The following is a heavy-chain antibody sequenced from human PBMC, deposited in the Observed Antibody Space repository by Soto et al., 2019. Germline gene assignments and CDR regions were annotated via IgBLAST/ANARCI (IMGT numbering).Heavy chain of an antibody. Sequence: ASVKGSCKASGYTFTSYGISWVRRAPGEGLEWMGWISAYNGNTNYAQKLQGRVTMTTDTSTSTAYMELRSLRSDDTAVYYCVRVPYHESYCYYKDFWGRGTTVTVSS. CDR3: VRVPYHESYCYYKDF. CDR1: GYTFTSYG. J-gene: IGHJ6*03. V-gene: IGHV1-18*01. D-gene: IGHD2-2*01. CDR2: ISAYNGNT.